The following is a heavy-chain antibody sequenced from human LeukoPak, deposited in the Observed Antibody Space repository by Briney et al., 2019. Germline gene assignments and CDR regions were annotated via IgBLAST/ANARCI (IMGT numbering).Heavy chain of an antibody. J-gene: IGHJ6*03. D-gene: IGHD1-7*01. CDR2: INPNSGGT. Sequence: ASVKVSCKASGYTFTGYYMHWVRQAPGQGLEWMGWINPNSGGTNYAQKFQGRVTMTRDTSISTAYMELSRLRSDDTAVYYCARADAGRGTLYYMDVWGKGTTVTISS. CDR1: GYTFTGYY. CDR3: ARADAGRGTLYYMDV. V-gene: IGHV1-2*02.